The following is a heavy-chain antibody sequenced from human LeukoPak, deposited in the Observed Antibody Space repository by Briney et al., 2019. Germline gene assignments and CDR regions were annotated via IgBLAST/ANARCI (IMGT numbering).Heavy chain of an antibody. CDR2: FDPEDGET. V-gene: IGHV1-24*01. D-gene: IGHD4-11*01. CDR1: GYTLTELS. Sequence: ASVKVSCKVSGYTLTELSMHWVRQAPGKGLEWVGGFDPEDGETIYAQKFQGRVTMTEDTSTDTAYMELSSLRSEDTAVYYCATGAATVTTSYYYYYMDVWGKGTTVTVSS. CDR3: ATGAATVTTSYYYYYMDV. J-gene: IGHJ6*03.